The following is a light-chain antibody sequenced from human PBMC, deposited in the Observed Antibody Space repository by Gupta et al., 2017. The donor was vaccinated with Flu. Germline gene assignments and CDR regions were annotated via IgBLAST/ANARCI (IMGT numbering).Light chain of an antibody. CDR1: SSDVGAYSH. J-gene: IGLJ3*02. Sequence: QSALTQPASVSGSPGQSITISCTGTSSDVGAYSHVSGYQQYPGKVPKLMIYEVNNRPSGVSNRFSGSKSGNTASLTISGLQTEDEAHYYCSSYTGVNTLVFGGGTRLTVL. CDR3: SSYTGVNTLV. V-gene: IGLV2-14*01. CDR2: EVN.